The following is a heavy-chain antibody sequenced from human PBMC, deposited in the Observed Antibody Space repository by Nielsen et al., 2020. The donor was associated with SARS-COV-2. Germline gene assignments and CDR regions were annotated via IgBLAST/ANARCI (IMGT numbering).Heavy chain of an antibody. CDR3: ARHSRGAGFDP. J-gene: IGHJ5*02. V-gene: IGHV4-39*01. CDR2: IYYSGST. D-gene: IGHD5-12*01. Sequence: WIRQPPGKGLEWIGSIYYSGSTYYNPSLKSRVTISVDTSKNQFSLKLSSVTAADTAVYYCARHSRGAGFDPWGQGTLVTVSS.